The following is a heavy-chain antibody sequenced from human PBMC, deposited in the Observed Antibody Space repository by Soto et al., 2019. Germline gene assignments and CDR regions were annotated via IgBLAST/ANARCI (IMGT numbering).Heavy chain of an antibody. CDR3: ASVVPAATYGMDV. CDR1: GFTFSSYG. J-gene: IGHJ6*02. D-gene: IGHD2-2*01. V-gene: IGHV3-33*01. CDR2: IWYDGSNK. Sequence: GSLRLSCAASGFTFSSYGMHWVRQAPGKGLEWVAVIWYDGSNKYYADSVKGRFTISRDNSKNTLYLQMNSLRAEDTAVYYCASVVPAATYGMDVWGQGTTVTVSS.